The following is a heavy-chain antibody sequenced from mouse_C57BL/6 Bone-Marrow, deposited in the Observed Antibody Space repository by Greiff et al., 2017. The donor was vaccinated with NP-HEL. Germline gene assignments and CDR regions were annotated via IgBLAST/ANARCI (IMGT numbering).Heavy chain of an antibody. V-gene: IGHV5-9*01. J-gene: IGHJ3*01. Sequence: EVKVVESGGGLVKPGGSLKLSCAASGFTFSSYTMSWVRQTPEKRLEWVATISGGGGNTYYPDSVKGRFTISRDNAKNTLYLQMSSLRSEDTALYYCARRNYYGSAWFAYWGQGTLVTVSA. D-gene: IGHD1-1*01. CDR3: ARRNYYGSAWFAY. CDR2: ISGGGGNT. CDR1: GFTFSSYT.